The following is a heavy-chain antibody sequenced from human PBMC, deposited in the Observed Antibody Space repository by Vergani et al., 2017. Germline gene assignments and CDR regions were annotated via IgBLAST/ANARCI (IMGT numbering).Heavy chain of an antibody. CDR3: ARDPHYDFWSGYHN. V-gene: IGHV4-31*03. CDR1: GGSISSGGYY. D-gene: IGHD3-3*01. CDR2: IYYSGST. Sequence: QVQLQESGPGLVKPSQTLSLTCTVSGGSISSGGYYWNWIRQHPGKGLEWIGYIYYSGSTYYNPSLKSRVTISVDTSKNQFSLKLSYVHAADTAVYYCARDPHYDFWSGYHNWGQGTLVTVSS. J-gene: IGHJ4*02.